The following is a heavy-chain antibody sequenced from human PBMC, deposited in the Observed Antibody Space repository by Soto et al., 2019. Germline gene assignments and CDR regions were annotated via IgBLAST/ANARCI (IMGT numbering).Heavy chain of an antibody. D-gene: IGHD2-2*01. CDR2: IRSKANSYAT. CDR3: TREYCSSTSCGRGY. J-gene: IGHJ4*02. CDR1: GFTFSGSA. Sequence: HPGGSLRLSCAASGFTFSGSAMHWVRQASGKGLEWVGRIRSKANSYATAYAASVKGRFTISRDDSKNTAYLQMNSLKTEDAAVYYCTREYCSSTSCGRGYWGQGTLVTVSS. V-gene: IGHV3-73*01.